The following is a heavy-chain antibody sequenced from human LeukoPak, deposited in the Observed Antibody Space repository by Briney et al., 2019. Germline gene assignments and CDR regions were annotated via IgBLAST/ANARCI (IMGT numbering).Heavy chain of an antibody. CDR1: GYPFTGYY. Sequence: ASVKVSCKASGYPFTGYYIHWVRQAPGQGLEWMGWISPNTGDTNYAQKFQGRVTMTRGTSISTAYMELSRLRSDDTAMYYCAKVNFRYNSALPSPDYWGQGTLVTVSS. J-gene: IGHJ4*02. CDR2: ISPNTGDT. D-gene: IGHD1-1*01. V-gene: IGHV1-2*02. CDR3: AKVNFRYNSALPSPDY.